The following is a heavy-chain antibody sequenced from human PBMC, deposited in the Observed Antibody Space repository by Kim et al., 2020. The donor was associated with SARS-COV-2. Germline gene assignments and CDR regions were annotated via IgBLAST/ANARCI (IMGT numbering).Heavy chain of an antibody. D-gene: IGHD2-21*02. CDR1: GGSISSSSYY. CDR2: IYYSGST. CDR3: ARSIVVVTAPDAFDI. J-gene: IGHJ3*02. V-gene: IGHV4-39*01. Sequence: SETLSLTCTVSGGSISSSSYYWGWIRQPPGKGLEWIGSIYYSGSTYYNPSLKSRVTISVDTSKNQFSLKLSSVTAADTAVYYCARSIVVVTAPDAFDIWGQGTMVTVSS.